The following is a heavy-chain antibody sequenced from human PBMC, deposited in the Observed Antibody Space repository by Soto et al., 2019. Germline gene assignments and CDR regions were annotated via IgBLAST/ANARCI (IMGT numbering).Heavy chain of an antibody. V-gene: IGHV1-18*01. CDR3: ARGGTPIDS. D-gene: IGHD3-16*01. CDR2: ISAYNGKT. J-gene: IGHJ4*02. CDR1: GYTFTNFG. Sequence: QVHLVQSGAEVKKPGASVKVSCTASGYTFTNFGISWVRQAPGQGLEWMGWISAYNGKTNYAPKFQGRVPMTSDTSTSTAYMELRSLRSDDTAVYSCARGGTPIDSWGQGTLVTVSS.